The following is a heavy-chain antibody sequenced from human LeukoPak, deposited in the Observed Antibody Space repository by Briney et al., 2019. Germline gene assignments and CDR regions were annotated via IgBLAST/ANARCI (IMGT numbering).Heavy chain of an antibody. Sequence: EPSETLSLTCTVSGGSVSSSSYYWGWIRQPPGKGLEGIGSIYHSGSTYYNPPLKSRVTTFLDTSKNHFSFKLRSVTAADTAVDYCGRHGEQQLVWWFDSWGQGTLVTVSS. D-gene: IGHD6-13*01. CDR2: IYHSGST. V-gene: IGHV4-39*01. CDR1: GGSVSSSSYY. J-gene: IGHJ5*01. CDR3: GRHGEQQLVWWFDS.